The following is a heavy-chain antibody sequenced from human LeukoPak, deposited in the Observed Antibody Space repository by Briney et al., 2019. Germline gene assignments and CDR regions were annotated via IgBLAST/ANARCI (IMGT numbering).Heavy chain of an antibody. J-gene: IGHJ4*02. D-gene: IGHD6-6*01. Sequence: GASAKVSCKASGYTFTSYDINWVRQATGQGLEWMGWMNPNSGNTGYAQKFQGRVTITRNTSISTAYMELSSLRSEDTAVYYCARRKGSSSYFDYWGQGTLVTVSS. CDR2: MNPNSGNT. V-gene: IGHV1-8*01. CDR3: ARRKGSSSYFDY. CDR1: GYTFTSYD.